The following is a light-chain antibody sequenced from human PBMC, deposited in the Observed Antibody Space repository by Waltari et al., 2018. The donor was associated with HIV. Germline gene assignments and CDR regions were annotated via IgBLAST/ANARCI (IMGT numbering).Light chain of an antibody. Sequence: DIQMTQSPSSLSGSVGDSVTITCRASQNINNYLSWYQQKPAKAPKLLIYGASSLQRGVSSRFTTTGSGSDFTLTIRGLQPEDFATYYCLQTYSIPFTFGGGTKVEI. CDR1: QNINNY. V-gene: IGKV1-39*01. J-gene: IGKJ4*01. CDR3: LQTYSIPFT. CDR2: GAS.